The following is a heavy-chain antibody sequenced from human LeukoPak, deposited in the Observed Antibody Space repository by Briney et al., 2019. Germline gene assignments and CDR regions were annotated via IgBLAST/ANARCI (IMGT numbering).Heavy chain of an antibody. CDR3: ARIAVAATSWFDP. CDR2: ISSSSSYT. V-gene: IGHV3-11*06. J-gene: IGHJ5*02. Sequence: GGSLRLSCAASGFTFSDYYMSWTRQAPGKGLEWVSYISSSSSYTNYADSVKGRFTISRDNAKDSLYLQMNSLRAEDTAVYYCARIAVAATSWFDPWGQGTLVTVSS. CDR1: GFTFSDYY. D-gene: IGHD6-19*01.